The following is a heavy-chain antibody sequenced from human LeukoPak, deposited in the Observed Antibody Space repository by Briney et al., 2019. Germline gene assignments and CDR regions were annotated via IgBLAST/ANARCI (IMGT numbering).Heavy chain of an antibody. V-gene: IGHV1-18*01. Sequence: ASVKASCKASGYTFTSYGISWVRQAPGQGLEWMGCISAYNGNTNYAQKLQGRVTMTTDTSTSTAYMELRSLRSDDTAVYYCARVRNGHYCGGDCYLFDYWGQGTLVTVSS. D-gene: IGHD2-21*02. CDR2: ISAYNGNT. J-gene: IGHJ4*02. CDR1: GYTFTSYG. CDR3: ARVRNGHYCGGDCYLFDY.